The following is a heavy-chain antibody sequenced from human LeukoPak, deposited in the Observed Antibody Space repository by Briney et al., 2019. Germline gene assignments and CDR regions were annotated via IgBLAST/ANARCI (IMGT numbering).Heavy chain of an antibody. V-gene: IGHV5-51*01. CDR3: ARPYYYGSGSGYFDY. CDR1: GYSFTRSW. CDR2: IYPGDSDT. Sequence: RGESLKISCQGSGYSFTRSWIGWVRQMPGKGLEWMGIIYPGDSDTRYSPSFQGQVTISADKSISTAYLQWSSLKASDTAMYYCARPYYYGSGSGYFDYWGQGTLVTVSS. D-gene: IGHD3-10*01. J-gene: IGHJ4*02.